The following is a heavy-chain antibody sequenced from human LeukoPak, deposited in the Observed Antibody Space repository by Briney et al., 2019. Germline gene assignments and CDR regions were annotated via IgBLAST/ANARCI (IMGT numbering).Heavy chain of an antibody. J-gene: IGHJ4*02. CDR3: AKGSSGETSMDY. V-gene: IGHV3-30*18. CDR1: GFTFSSYG. CDR2: ISYDGSNK. D-gene: IGHD3-10*01. Sequence: PGRSLRLSCAASGFTFSSYGMHWVRQAPGKGLEWVAVISYDGSNKYYADSVKDRFTISRDNSKNTLYLQMNSLRAEDTAVYYCAKGSSGETSMDYWGQGTLVTVSS.